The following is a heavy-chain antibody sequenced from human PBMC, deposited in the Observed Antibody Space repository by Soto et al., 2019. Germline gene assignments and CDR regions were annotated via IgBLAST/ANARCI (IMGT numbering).Heavy chain of an antibody. J-gene: IGHJ6*02. CDR1: GFTFSRYE. D-gene: IGHD3-3*01. Sequence: EVQLVDSGGGLVQPGGSLRLSCAASGFTFSRYEMNWVRQAPGQVLEWISYISSPGSTISYADSVKGRFTVSTDNANSSLSLQMDSLRAEDTAVYYCARVLERGGYGMDVWGQGTTVTVSS. CDR3: ARVLERGGYGMDV. V-gene: IGHV3-48*03. CDR2: ISSPGSTI.